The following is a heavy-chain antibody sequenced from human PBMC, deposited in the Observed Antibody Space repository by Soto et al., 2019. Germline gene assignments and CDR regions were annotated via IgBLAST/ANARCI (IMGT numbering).Heavy chain of an antibody. J-gene: IGHJ4*02. D-gene: IGHD6-13*01. CDR2: IWYDGSNT. CDR1: GFTFSSYG. V-gene: IGHV3-33*01. Sequence: QVQLVESGGGVVQPGRSLRLSCAASGFTFSSYGMHWVRQAPGKGLEWVAVIWYDGSNTYYADSVKGRFTISRDNSKNTLYLQMNSLRAEDTAVYYCATQPSSSWFFDYWGQGTLVTVSS. CDR3: ATQPSSSWFFDY.